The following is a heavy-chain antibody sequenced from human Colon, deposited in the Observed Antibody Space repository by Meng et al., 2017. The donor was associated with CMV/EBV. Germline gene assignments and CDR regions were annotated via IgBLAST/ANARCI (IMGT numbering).Heavy chain of an antibody. D-gene: IGHD3-3*01. V-gene: IGHV1-2*02. CDR3: GTFGGDFDY. CDR2: INPYSGDT. Sequence: VHLMQSGAEMRDPGASGKVSCKASGYTFTGYLIHWVRQAPGQGLEWMGWINPYSGDTIYAQKFEVGVTMTRDASITTAYLELSSLKSDDTAVYYCGTFGGDFDYWGQGTLVTVSS. CDR1: GYTFTGYL. J-gene: IGHJ4*02.